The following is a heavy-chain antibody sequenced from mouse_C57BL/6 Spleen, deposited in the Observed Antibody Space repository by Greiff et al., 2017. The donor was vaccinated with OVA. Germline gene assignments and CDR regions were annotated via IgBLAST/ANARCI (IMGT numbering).Heavy chain of an antibody. Sequence: VQLQQPGAELVKPGASVKMSCKASGYTFTSYWITWVKQRPGQGLEWIGDIYPGSGSTNYNEKFKSKATLTVDTSSSTAYKQLSSLTSEDSAVYYCARGADYDGGDYFDYWGQGTTLTVSS. CDR2: IYPGSGST. V-gene: IGHV1-55*01. CDR3: ARGADYDGGDYFDY. CDR1: GYTFTSYW. D-gene: IGHD2-4*01. J-gene: IGHJ2*01.